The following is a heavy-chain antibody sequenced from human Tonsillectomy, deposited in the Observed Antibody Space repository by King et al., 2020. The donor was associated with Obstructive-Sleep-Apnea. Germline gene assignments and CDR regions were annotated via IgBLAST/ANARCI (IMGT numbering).Heavy chain of an antibody. J-gene: IGHJ4*02. Sequence: VQLVESGAEVKKPGASLKVSCKASGYTFTGYFIHWVRQAPGQGLEWMGWINPNSGGTNYAQMFQGRVTMTRDTSISTAYMELSRLRSDHTAMYYCARYYERSGNYLGYWGQGTLVPVSS. CDR2: INPNSGGT. D-gene: IGHD3-10*01. CDR3: ARYYERSGNYLGY. V-gene: IGHV1-2*02. CDR1: GYTFTGYF.